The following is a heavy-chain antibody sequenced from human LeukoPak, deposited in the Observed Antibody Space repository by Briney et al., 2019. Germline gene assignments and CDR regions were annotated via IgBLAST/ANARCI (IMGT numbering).Heavy chain of an antibody. CDR3: ARGRSYAGKDY. CDR1: GGSISSGDYY. D-gene: IGHD3-16*01. J-gene: IGHJ4*02. Sequence: PSETLSLTCTVSGGSISSGDYYWSWIRQPPGKGLEWIGYIYYSGSTYYNPSLKSRVTMSLDTSKNQFSLKLSSVTAADTAVYYCARGRSYAGKDYWGQGTLVTVSS. CDR2: IYYSGST. V-gene: IGHV4-30-4*01.